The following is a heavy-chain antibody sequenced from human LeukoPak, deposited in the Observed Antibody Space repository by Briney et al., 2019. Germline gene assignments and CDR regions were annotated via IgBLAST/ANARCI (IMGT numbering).Heavy chain of an antibody. V-gene: IGHV3-48*01. J-gene: IGHJ3*02. Sequence: PGGSLRLSCAASGFTFSSYAMSWVRQAPGKGLEWVSYISGSSSAIYYADSVKGRFTISRDNAKNSLYLQMNSLRAEDTAVYYCARDFPVDDFWGGSDAFDIWGQGTMVTVSS. CDR3: ARDFPVDDFWGGSDAFDI. CDR2: ISGSSSAI. CDR1: GFTFSSYA. D-gene: IGHD3-3*01.